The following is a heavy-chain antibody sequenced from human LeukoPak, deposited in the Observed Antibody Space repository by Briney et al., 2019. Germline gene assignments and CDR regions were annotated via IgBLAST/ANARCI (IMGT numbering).Heavy chain of an antibody. CDR3: ARFSVAAAGTGWFEP. V-gene: IGHV4-59*01. CDR1: GVSISSYY. J-gene: IGHJ5*02. D-gene: IGHD6-13*01. Sequence: PSETLSLTCTVSGVSISSYYWSWIRQPPGKGLELIGYIYYSGSTNYNPSLKSRVTISVDTSKNQLSLKLSSVTAADTAVYYCARFSVAAAGTGWFEPWGEGNLVTVSS. CDR2: IYYSGST.